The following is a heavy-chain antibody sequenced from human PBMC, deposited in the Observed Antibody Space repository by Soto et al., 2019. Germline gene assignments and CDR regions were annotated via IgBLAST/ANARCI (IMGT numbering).Heavy chain of an antibody. CDR3: ARGRVVINYYYGMDV. Sequence: ETLSLTCTVSGGSVSSGSYYWSWIRQPPGKGLEWIGYIYYSGSTNYNPSLKSRVTISVDTSKNQFSLKLSSVTAADTAVYYCARGRVVINYYYGMDVWGQGTTVTVS. D-gene: IGHD3-3*01. J-gene: IGHJ6*02. CDR1: GGSVSSGSYY. CDR2: IYYSGST. V-gene: IGHV4-61*01.